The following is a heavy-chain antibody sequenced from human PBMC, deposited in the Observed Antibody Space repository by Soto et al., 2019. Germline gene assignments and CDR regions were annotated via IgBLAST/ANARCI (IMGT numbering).Heavy chain of an antibody. CDR1: GGSINDGSYH. CDR3: ARLDYGVSAFAR. V-gene: IGHV4-31*03. D-gene: IGHD4-17*01. J-gene: IGHJ4*02. CDR2: IFYTGSK. Sequence: SETLSLPCTVSGGSINDGSYHWGWLRQHPGKGREFIGSIFYTGSKYHNPSLETRVTMSADTSNNEVSLGLHSLTAADTAVYYCARLDYGVSAFARWGRGTLVTVS.